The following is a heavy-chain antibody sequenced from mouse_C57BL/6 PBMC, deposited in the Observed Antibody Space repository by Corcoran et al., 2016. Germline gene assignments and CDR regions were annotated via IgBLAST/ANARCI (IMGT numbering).Heavy chain of an antibody. CDR3: ASYYDYEEDYFDY. V-gene: IGHV1-26*01. CDR2: INPNNGGT. J-gene: IGHJ2*01. Sequence: EVQLQQTGPELGKPGASVKISWKASGDTFTDYYMKWVKQSNGKSLEWIGDINPNNGGTSYNQKFKGKATLTVDKSSSTAYMELRSLTSGDSAVYYCASYYDYEEDYFDYWGQGTTLTVSS. CDR1: GDTFTDYY. D-gene: IGHD2-4*01.